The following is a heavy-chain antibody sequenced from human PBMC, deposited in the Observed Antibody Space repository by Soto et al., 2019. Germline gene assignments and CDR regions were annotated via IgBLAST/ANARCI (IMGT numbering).Heavy chain of an antibody. CDR1: GGSISSSSYY. CDR2: IYYSGGT. V-gene: IGHV4-39*01. Sequence: PSETLSLTCTVSGGSISSSSYYWGWIRQPPGKGLEWIGSIYYSGGTYYNPSLKSRVTISVDTSKDQFSLKLSSVTAADTAVYYCASPTVTTRAKYYYYYYGMDVWGQGTTVTVSS. D-gene: IGHD4-17*01. J-gene: IGHJ6*02. CDR3: ASPTVTTRAKYYYYYYGMDV.